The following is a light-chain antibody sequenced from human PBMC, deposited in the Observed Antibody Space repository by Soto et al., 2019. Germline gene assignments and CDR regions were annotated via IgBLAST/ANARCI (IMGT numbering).Light chain of an antibody. CDR3: SSYTSSSTHYV. J-gene: IGLJ1*01. CDR1: SSDVGGYNY. Sequence: QSVLTQPASVSGSPGQSITISCTGTSSDVGGYNYVSWYQQHPGKGPKLMIYDVSNRPSGVSNRFSGSKSGNTASLTISGLQAEDEADYYCSSYTSSSTHYVFGTGTKLTVL. V-gene: IGLV2-14*01. CDR2: DVS.